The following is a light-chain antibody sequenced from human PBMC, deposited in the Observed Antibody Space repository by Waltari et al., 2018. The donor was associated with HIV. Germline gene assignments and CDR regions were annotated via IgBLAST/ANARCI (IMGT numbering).Light chain of an antibody. Sequence: SYVLTQPPSVSVAPGKTARITCGGTNIGSKSVHWYQQKPGQAPLLVIYYDSARPSGVPAGFSGSNSWNTATLTISRVEAGDEADYYCQVWDSSSDHVVFGGGTNLTVL. V-gene: IGLV3-21*04. CDR1: NIGSKS. CDR3: QVWDSSSDHVV. J-gene: IGLJ2*01. CDR2: YDS.